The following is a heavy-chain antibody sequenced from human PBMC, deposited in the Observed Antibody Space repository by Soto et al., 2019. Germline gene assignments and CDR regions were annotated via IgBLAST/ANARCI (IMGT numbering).Heavy chain of an antibody. V-gene: IGHV3-33*01. D-gene: IGHD6-19*01. J-gene: IGHJ4*02. CDR1: GFTFSTYG. Sequence: QVPLVESGGGVVQPGRSLRLSCAASGFTFSTYGMHWVRQAPGKGLEWVALIWNHGREDSYADSVKGRFTISRDNSKNTLWLQMNNLRADDTAVYYCVRGPWLVGDVTSFDYWGQGSLVTVSS. CDR3: VRGPWLVGDVTSFDY. CDR2: IWNHGRED.